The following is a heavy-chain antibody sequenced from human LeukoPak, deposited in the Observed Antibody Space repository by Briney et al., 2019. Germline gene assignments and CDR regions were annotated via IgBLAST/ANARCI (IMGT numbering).Heavy chain of an antibody. J-gene: IGHJ6*02. V-gene: IGHV4-59*01. Sequence: SETLSLTCSVSGGSIGSYHWSWIRQPPGKGLEWIGHVHYTWNAKYNPSLKSRVTISLDRSSNQFSLRLSSVSAADTAVYYCARVASKGGMDVWGQGTTVTVSS. D-gene: IGHD5/OR15-5a*01. CDR3: ARVASKGGMDV. CDR2: VHYTWNA. CDR1: GGSIGSYH.